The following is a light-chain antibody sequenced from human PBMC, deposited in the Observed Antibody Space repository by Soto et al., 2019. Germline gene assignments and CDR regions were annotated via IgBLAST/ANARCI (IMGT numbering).Light chain of an antibody. J-gene: IGLJ1*01. CDR1: SSDVGGYNY. CDR2: DVS. V-gene: IGLV2-14*01. Sequence: QSLLTQPASVSGSPGQSMTISWAGTSSDVGGYNYVSWYQQHPGKAPKLMIYDVSNRPSGVSNRFSGSKSGNTASLTISGLQAEDEADYYCSSYTSSSTYVFGTGTKVTGL. CDR3: SSYTSSSTYV.